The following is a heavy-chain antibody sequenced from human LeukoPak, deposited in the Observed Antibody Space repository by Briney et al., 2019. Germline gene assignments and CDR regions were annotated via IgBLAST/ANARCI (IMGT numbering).Heavy chain of an antibody. J-gene: IGHJ4*02. CDR3: ARRGGSGRSFDY. CDR1: VGSISNYY. D-gene: IGHD3-10*01. CDR2: IYYTGST. V-gene: IGHV4-59*01. Sequence: SETLSLTCTVSVGSISNYYWSWVRQPPGKGLEWIGYIYYTGSTNYNPSLKSRLTISVDTSKNQFSLKLSSVAAADTAVYYCARRGGSGRSFDYWGQGTLVTVSS.